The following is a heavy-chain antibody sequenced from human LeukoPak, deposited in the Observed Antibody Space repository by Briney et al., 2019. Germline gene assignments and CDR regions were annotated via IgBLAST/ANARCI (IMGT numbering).Heavy chain of an antibody. Sequence: NPSETLSLTCAVHGGSFSGYYWTWIPQPPGKGLEWIGEMNHRGSTKYTPSLKSRVTISSDTTKNQFSLRVSSVTDAHTAVYYCARGEYSTSDFYYSGMDVWGQGTTVTVSS. CDR2: MNHRGST. CDR1: GGSFSGYY. J-gene: IGHJ6*02. V-gene: IGHV4-34*01. CDR3: ARGEYSTSDFYYSGMDV. D-gene: IGHD6-13*01.